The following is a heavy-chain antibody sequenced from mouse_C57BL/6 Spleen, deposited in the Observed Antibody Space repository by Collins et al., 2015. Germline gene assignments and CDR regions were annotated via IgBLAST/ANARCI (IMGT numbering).Heavy chain of an antibody. V-gene: IGHV14-1*01. CDR3: TRVEAYYYGRSLYYFDY. J-gene: IGHJ2*01. D-gene: IGHD1-1*01. CDR2: IDPEDGDT. CDR1: GFNIKDYY. Sequence: EVQLQQSGAELVRPGASVKLSCTASGFNIKDYYMHWVKQRPEQGLEWIGRIDPEDGDTEYAPKFQGKATMTADTSSNTAYLQLSSLTSEDTAVYYCTRVEAYYYGRSLYYFDYWGQGTTLTVSS.